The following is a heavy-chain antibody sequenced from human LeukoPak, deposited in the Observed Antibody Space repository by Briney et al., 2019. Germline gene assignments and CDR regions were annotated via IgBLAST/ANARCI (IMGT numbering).Heavy chain of an antibody. D-gene: IGHD3-10*01. CDR3: AREVYGSGSYYKGNWFDP. V-gene: IGHV3-53*04. Sequence: GGSLRLSCAASGFTVSSNYMSWVRQAPGKGLEWVSVIYSGGSTYYADSVKGRFTISRHNSKNTLYLQMNSLRAEDTAVYYWAREVYGSGSYYKGNWFDPWGQGTLVTVSS. CDR2: IYSGGST. CDR1: GFTVSSNY. J-gene: IGHJ5*02.